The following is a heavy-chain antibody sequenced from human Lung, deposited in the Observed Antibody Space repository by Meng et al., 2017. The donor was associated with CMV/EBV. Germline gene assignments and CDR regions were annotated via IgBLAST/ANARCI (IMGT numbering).Heavy chain of an antibody. J-gene: IGHJ4*02. D-gene: IGHD1-7*01. CDR2: DGNNK. Sequence: VQWVGSGGGVAQPGRPLRLSCAASGFTIPAIPMHWVRQVPGKGLEWVKVDGNNKYYADSVKGRFTISRDNSRNTLDLQMDSLRTEDTAIYYCARENLELQGTVDYWGQGTLVTVSS. CDR1: GFTIPAIP. CDR3: ARENLELQGTVDY. V-gene: IGHV3-30*03.